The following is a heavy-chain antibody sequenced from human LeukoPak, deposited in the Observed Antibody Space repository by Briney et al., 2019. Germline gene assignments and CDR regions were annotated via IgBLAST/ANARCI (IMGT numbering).Heavy chain of an antibody. J-gene: IGHJ4*02. V-gene: IGHV1-8*01. CDR2: MNPDSGNT. Sequence: GASVKVSCKASGYTFTDCDINWVRQAPGQGLEWMGWMNPDSGNTGYAQKFQVRVSMTRDTSISTAYMELSSLRYEDTAVYYCARDKRANWDLTYWGQGTLVTVSS. D-gene: IGHD7-27*01. CDR1: GYTFTDCD. CDR3: ARDKRANWDLTY.